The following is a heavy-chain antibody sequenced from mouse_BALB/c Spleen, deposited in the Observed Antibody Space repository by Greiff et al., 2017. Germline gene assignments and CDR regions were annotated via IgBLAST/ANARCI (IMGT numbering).Heavy chain of an antibody. CDR2: IWGDGST. CDR1: GFSLTGYG. J-gene: IGHJ3*01. CDR3: ARAGVYGNYAWFAY. D-gene: IGHD2-1*01. V-gene: IGHV2-6-7*01. Sequence: VKLMESGPGLVAPSQSLSITCTVSGFSLTGYGVNWVRQPPGKGLEWLGMIWGDGSTDYNSALKSRLSISKDNSKSQVFLKMNSLQTDDTARYYCARAGVYGNYAWFAYWGQGTLVTVSA.